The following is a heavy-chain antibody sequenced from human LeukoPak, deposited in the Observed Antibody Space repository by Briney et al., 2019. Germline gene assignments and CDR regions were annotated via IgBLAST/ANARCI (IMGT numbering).Heavy chain of an antibody. V-gene: IGHV3-30*14. D-gene: IGHD1-26*01. J-gene: IGHJ4*02. CDR2: ISYDGSNK. Sequence: PGGSLRLSCAASGFTFSSYAMHWVRQAPGKGLEWVAVISYDGSNKYYADSVKGRFTISRDNSKNTLYLQMNSLRAEDTAVYYCARETLIVGASYFDYWGQGTLVTVST. CDR3: ARETLIVGASYFDY. CDR1: GFTFSSYA.